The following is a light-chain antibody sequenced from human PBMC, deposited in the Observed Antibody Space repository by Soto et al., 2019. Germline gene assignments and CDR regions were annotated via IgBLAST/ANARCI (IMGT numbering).Light chain of an antibody. CDR2: AAS. J-gene: IGKJ1*01. Sequence: DIQMTQSPSSLSASVGYRVTITCRASQNINNYLSWYQQRPGKAPKLLIYAASSLQSGVPSRFSGSGSGTDFSLTISSLQPEDFATYYCQQSYSTPRTFGQGTTVDIK. CDR3: QQSYSTPRT. CDR1: QNINNY. V-gene: IGKV1-39*01.